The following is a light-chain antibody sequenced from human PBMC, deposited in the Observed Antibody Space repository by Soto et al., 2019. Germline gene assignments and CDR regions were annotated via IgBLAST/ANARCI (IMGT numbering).Light chain of an antibody. CDR2: GAS. V-gene: IGKV3-20*01. Sequence: EILLTQSPATVSVSPGERATLTCRASQSVSNNYLAWYQQKPGKAPRLLIYGASNRATGIPDRLSGSGSGTDFTLTIRRLEPEDFAVYYCQQYGSSGTFGQGTKVDIK. CDR1: QSVSNNY. CDR3: QQYGSSGT. J-gene: IGKJ1*01.